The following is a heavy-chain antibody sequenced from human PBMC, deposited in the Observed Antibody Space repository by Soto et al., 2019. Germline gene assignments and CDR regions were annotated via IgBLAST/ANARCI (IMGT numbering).Heavy chain of an antibody. CDR3: ARGADVGSELAAFDQ. J-gene: IGHJ4*02. CDR2: INPKSGDR. V-gene: IGHV1-2*04. D-gene: IGHD1-1*01. CDR1: GYTFSDYY. Sequence: QVHLVQSGAEVKRAGASVTVSCKASGYTFSDYYIHWVRQAPGQGLQWMGCINPKSGDRRYAQMFRGWVFMTRDTSISTAYMEVSGLKSDDTAVYFCARGADVGSELAAFDQWGQGTLVTVSA.